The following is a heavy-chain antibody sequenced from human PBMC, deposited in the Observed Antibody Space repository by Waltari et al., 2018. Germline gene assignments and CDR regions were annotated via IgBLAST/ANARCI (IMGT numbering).Heavy chain of an antibody. J-gene: IGHJ4*02. D-gene: IGHD3-22*01. CDR3: LRDSSGSHFDY. CDR2: INPKNGDT. V-gene: IGHV1-2*06. CDR1: GYTFTGYA. Sequence: LVQSGAEVKKPGASVKVSCKASGYTFTGYALLWVRQAPGQGLEWMGRINPKNGDTHYAQKLQGRGAMTTDTSTNTAFMELHSLRSDDTAVYYCLRDSSGSHFDYWGQGTLVTVSS.